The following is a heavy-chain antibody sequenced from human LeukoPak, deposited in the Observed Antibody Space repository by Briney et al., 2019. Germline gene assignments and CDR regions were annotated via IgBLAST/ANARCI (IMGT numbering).Heavy chain of an antibody. Sequence: ASVKVSCKASGYTFTSYGISWVRQAPGQWLEWMGWILAFIGHTTHGQKLAGRVRMTTDTSTSTAYMELRSLRSDDTAVYYCARDTTQTQDIVVVVAATGTFDIWGQGTMVTVSS. J-gene: IGHJ3*02. CDR3: ARDTTQTQDIVVVVAATGTFDI. CDR1: GYTFTSYG. CDR2: ILAFIGHT. V-gene: IGHV1-18*01. D-gene: IGHD2-15*01.